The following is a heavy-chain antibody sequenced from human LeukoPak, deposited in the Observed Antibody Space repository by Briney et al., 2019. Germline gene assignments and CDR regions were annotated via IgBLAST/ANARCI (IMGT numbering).Heavy chain of an antibody. CDR2: ISSSGSTI. CDR1: GFTFSSYE. V-gene: IGHV3-48*03. D-gene: IGHD3-3*01. J-gene: IGHJ4*02. CDR3: AREWNYDLWDY. Sequence: GGSLRLSCAASGFTFSSYEMNWVRQAPGKGLEWVSYISSSGSTIYYADSVKGRFTISRDNAKNSLYLQMSSLRAEDTAVYYCAREWNYDLWDYWGQGTLVTVSS.